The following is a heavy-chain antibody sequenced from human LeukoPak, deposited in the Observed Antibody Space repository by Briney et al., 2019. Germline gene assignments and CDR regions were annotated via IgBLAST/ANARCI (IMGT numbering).Heavy chain of an antibody. J-gene: IGHJ4*02. Sequence: SETLSLTCAVPGGSISSSNWWSWVRPPPGKGLEWIGEIYHSGSTNYNPSLKSGVTISVDKSKNLFSLKLSAVTAADTAVYYCASGGTGYGSGGSCYDNWGQGTLVTVSA. CDR3: ASGGTGYGSGGSCYDN. V-gene: IGHV4-4*02. D-gene: IGHD2-15*01. CDR2: IYHSGST. CDR1: GGSISSSNW.